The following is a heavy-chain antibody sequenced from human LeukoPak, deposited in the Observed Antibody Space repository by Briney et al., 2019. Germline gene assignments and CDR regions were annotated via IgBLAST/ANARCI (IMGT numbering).Heavy chain of an antibody. Sequence: GESLKISCKGSEYNFATYWIGWVRQMPGKGLEWMGIIYPGDSDTRYSPSFQGQVTISVDKSISTAYLRWRSLKASDTAMYYCARRAAATGADNWFDPWGQGTRVTVSS. J-gene: IGHJ5*02. CDR2: IYPGDSDT. CDR1: EYNFATYW. D-gene: IGHD2-15*01. CDR3: ARRAAATGADNWFDP. V-gene: IGHV5-51*01.